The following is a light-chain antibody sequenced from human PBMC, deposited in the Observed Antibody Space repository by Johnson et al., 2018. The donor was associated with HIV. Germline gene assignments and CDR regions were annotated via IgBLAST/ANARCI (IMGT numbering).Light chain of an antibody. V-gene: IGLV1-51*02. CDR3: GTWDSSLSADV. J-gene: IGLJ1*01. CDR2: ENN. CDR1: TSNIGNNY. Sequence: QAVLTQPPSVSAAPGQKVTISCSGSTSNIGNNYVSWYQQLPGTAPKLVMHENNKRPSGIPDRFSGSTSGTSATLGITGLQTGDEADYYCGTWDSSLSADVFGTGTKVTVL.